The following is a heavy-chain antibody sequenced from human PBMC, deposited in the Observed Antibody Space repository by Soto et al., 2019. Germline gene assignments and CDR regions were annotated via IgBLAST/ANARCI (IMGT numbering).Heavy chain of an antibody. V-gene: IGHV3-11*06. J-gene: IGHJ4*02. CDR3: ARVGNSRSYYRPLYYFDY. Sequence: QVQLVESGGGLVKPGGSLRLSCAASGFTFSDYYMSWIRQAPGKGLEWVSYISSSSSYTNYADSVKGRFTISRDNAKNSLYLQMNSLRAEDTAVYYCARVGNSRSYYRPLYYFDYWGQGTLVTVSS. CDR2: ISSSSSYT. CDR1: GFTFSDYY. D-gene: IGHD1-26*01.